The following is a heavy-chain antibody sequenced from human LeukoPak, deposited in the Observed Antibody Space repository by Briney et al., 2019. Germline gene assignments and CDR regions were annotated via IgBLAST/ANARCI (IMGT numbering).Heavy chain of an antibody. CDR1: GYNFRDYY. D-gene: IGHD1-1*01. CDR2: INPKSGGT. Sequence: ASVKVSCKASGYNFRDYYMHWVRQAPGQGLEWLGWINPKSGGTDYAQQFQGRVTMTRDTSSSTDYLEVRSLRSDDTAVYYCARVAGTTSMRYMDVWGKGTTVTVSS. V-gene: IGHV1-2*02. CDR3: ARVAGTTSMRYMDV. J-gene: IGHJ6*03.